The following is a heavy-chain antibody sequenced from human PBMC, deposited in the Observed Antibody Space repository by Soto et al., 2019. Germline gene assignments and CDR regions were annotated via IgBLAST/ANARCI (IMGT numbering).Heavy chain of an antibody. CDR2: ITSTGDRI. Sequence: GGSLRLSCAASGFIFHDYAMSWVRQAPGKGLDWVALITSTGDRIYYADFVKGRFTISRDNSNKTLYLQISSLGAGDSATYYCDKVTGHYPLVCDFWGRGTLFGVSS. V-gene: IGHV3-23*01. J-gene: IGHJ4*01. D-gene: IGHD3-9*01. CDR1: GFIFHDYA. CDR3: DKVTGHYPLVCDF.